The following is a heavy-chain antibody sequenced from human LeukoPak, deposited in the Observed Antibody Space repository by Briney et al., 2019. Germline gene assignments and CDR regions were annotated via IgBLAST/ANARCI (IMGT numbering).Heavy chain of an antibody. CDR2: ISSSSSYI. D-gene: IGHD5-24*01. Sequence: GGTLTLSCAPSGFSLSSYSMNWIRQAPGDGLERVSFISSSSSYIYYADSMKGRFTISRDNAKNALYLQMTSLRAEDTAVYYCAREMATYDPDAFDIWGQEAMVTVSS. CDR3: AREMATYDPDAFDI. V-gene: IGHV3-21*01. J-gene: IGHJ3*02. CDR1: GFSLSSYS.